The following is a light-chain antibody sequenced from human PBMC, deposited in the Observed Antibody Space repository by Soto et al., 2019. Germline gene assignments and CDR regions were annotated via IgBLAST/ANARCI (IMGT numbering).Light chain of an antibody. CDR1: SSNIGAGYE. CDR2: ENN. Sequence: QPVLTQPPSVSEAPGQRVTISCTGSSSNIGAGYEAHWYQQVPGTAPKLLIYENNNRPSGVPDRFSGSKSGTSASLAITGLQAGDEAEYYCQSYDSSLSGYVFGTGTKVTVL. J-gene: IGLJ1*01. CDR3: QSYDSSLSGYV. V-gene: IGLV1-40*01.